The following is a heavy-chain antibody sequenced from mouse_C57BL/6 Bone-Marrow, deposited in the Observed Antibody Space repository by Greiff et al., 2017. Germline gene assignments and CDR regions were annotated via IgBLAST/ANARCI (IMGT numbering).Heavy chain of an antibody. D-gene: IGHD2-5*01. V-gene: IGHV1-64*01. CDR1: GYTFTNYW. CDR3: TRSNTYDDYSMDYGG. CDR2: MHPNGGNP. J-gene: IGHJ1*03. Sequence: QVQLQQPGAELVKPGASVTLSCKASGYTFTNYWMHWVKQRPGQGLEWIGVMHPNGGNPDYNEKFKIKATLTVDTSSRAAYKELSSLTSEDSAVYCCTRSNTYDDYSMDYGGWGTATTVTAST.